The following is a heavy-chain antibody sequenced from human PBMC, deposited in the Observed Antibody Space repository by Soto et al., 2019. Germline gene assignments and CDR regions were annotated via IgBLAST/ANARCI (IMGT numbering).Heavy chain of an antibody. D-gene: IGHD3-10*01. J-gene: IGHJ6*02. V-gene: IGHV3-53*01. CDR2: IYSGGST. CDR1: GFTVSSNY. Sequence: GGSLRLSCPASGFTVSSNYMSGFRQAPGKGLEWVSVIYSGGSTYYADSVKGRFTISRDNSKNTLYLQMNSLRAEDTAVYYCARASFSSYGLLYYYGMDVWGQGT. CDR3: ARASFSSYGLLYYYGMDV.